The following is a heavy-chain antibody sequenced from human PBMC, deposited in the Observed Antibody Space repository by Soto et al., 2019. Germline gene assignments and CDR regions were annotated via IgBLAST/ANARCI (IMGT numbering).Heavy chain of an antibody. Sequence: XDSLKISWKFSGRTFINHWIALVLQMPGKGLEWMGIIYPGDSDARYSPSFAGQVTISVDKSITTAYLHWSSLEASDSAVYYCARQRDMAATPADAFDICGQGTLVTVSS. CDR3: ARQRDMAATPADAFDI. D-gene: IGHD6-19*01. J-gene: IGHJ3*02. V-gene: IGHV5-51*01. CDR2: IYPGDSDA. CDR1: GRTFINHW.